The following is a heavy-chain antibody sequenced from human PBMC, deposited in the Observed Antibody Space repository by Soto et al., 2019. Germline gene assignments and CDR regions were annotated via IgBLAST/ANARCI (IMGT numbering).Heavy chain of an antibody. J-gene: IGHJ4*02. CDR3: ARDARGSGYGS. CDR2: IYYSGST. CDR1: GGSVSSGSYY. V-gene: IGHV4-61*01. Sequence: SETLALTCTVSGGSVSSGSYYWSWIRQPPGKGLEWIGYIYYSGSTNYNPSLKSRVTISVDTSKNQFSLKLSSVTAADTAVYYCARDARGSGYGSWGQGTLVTVSS. D-gene: IGHD3-22*01.